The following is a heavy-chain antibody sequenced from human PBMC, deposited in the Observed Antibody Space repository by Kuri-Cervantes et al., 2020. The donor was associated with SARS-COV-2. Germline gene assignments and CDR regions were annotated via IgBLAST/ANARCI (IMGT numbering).Heavy chain of an antibody. Sequence: GESLKISCAASGFTFSSYSMNWVRQAPGKGLEWVSYISSSSSTIYYADSVKGRFTISRDNSKNTLHPQMNSLRAEDTAVYYCARDRSTHYFDYWGQGTLVTVSS. V-gene: IGHV3-48*01. J-gene: IGHJ4*02. CDR3: ARDRSTHYFDY. CDR1: GFTFSSYS. CDR2: ISSSSSTI.